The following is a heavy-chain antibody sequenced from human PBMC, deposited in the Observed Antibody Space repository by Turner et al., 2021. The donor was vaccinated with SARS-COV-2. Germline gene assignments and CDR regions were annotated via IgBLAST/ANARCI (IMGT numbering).Heavy chain of an antibody. CDR2: FNPEDGEP. CDR1: GYTLSELS. CDR3: ATSWELPDAYFDS. Sequence: QVHLLQSGAEVKKPGASVKVSCKVSGYTLSELSIHWVRQAPGKGPEWMGGFNPEDGEPIYAQMFQGRFSLTEDTSTDTLYMELSSLGSEDTAVYYCATSWELPDAYFDSWGQGTLVTVSS. J-gene: IGHJ4*02. D-gene: IGHD1-7*01. V-gene: IGHV1-24*01.